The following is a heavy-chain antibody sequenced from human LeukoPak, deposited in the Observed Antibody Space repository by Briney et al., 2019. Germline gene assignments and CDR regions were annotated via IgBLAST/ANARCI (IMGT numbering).Heavy chain of an antibody. J-gene: IGHJ6*03. CDR3: ARVPVCAVTRDWDCYYYYMDV. CDR2: ISSSGSTI. D-gene: IGHD4-11*01. V-gene: IGHV3-11*01. Sequence: GGSLRLSCAASGFTFSDYYMSWIRQAPGKGLEWVSYISSSGSTIYYADSVKGRFTISRDNAKNSLYLQMNSLRAEDTAVYYCARVPVCAVTRDWDCYYYYMDVWGKGTTVTVSS. CDR1: GFTFSDYY.